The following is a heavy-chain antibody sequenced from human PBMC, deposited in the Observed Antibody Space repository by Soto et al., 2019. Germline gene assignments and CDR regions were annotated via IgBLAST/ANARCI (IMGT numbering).Heavy chain of an antibody. J-gene: IGHJ6*02. Sequence: QVQLVQSGAAVKKPGSSVKVSCKASGGTFSSYAISWVRQAPGQGLEWMGGIIPIFGTANYAQKFQGRVTITADESTSTAYMELSSLRSEDTAVYYCARDLGQQLTPSYYYYGMDVWGQGTTVTVSS. D-gene: IGHD6-13*01. V-gene: IGHV1-69*01. CDR2: IIPIFGTA. CDR1: GGTFSSYA. CDR3: ARDLGQQLTPSYYYYGMDV.